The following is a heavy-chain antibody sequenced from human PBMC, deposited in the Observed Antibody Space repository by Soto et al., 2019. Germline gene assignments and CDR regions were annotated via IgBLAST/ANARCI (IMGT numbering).Heavy chain of an antibody. CDR1: GGTLSSYG. J-gene: IGHJ4*02. CDR3: ASDRGYGMVN. V-gene: IGHV1-69*12. CDR2: IIPMFGIT. Sequence: QVQLVQSGAEVKRPGSSVKVSCNVSGGTLSSYGFNWVRQAPGQGLEWMGGIIPMFGITNHTQKFQDRITISAQASTNTASVELRSLGADDSSIYYSASDRGYGMVNWGQGTLITVSS. D-gene: IGHD2-15*01.